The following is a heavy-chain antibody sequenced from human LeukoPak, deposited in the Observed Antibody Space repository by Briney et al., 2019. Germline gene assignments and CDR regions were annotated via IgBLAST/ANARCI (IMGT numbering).Heavy chain of an antibody. V-gene: IGHV3-66*01. CDR2: IFRGGGT. CDR3: ASSVYYGLGSYYNFDY. J-gene: IGHJ4*02. D-gene: IGHD3-10*01. CDR1: GFTVRSNY. Sequence: GGSLRLSCAASGFTVRSNYMNWVRQAPGKGLEWVSVIFRGGGTYYPDSVKGRFTISRDNTKNALYLQMNSLRAEDTAVYYCASSVYYGLGSYYNFDYWGQGTLVTVSS.